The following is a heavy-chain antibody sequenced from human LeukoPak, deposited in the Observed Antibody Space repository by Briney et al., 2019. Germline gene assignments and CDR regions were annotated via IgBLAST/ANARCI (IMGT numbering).Heavy chain of an antibody. J-gene: IGHJ5*02. CDR1: GDSVSSNSAA. Sequence: SQTLSLTCAISGDSVSSNSAAWNWIRQSPSRGLEWLGRTYYRSKWYNDYAVSVKSRITINPDTSKNQFSLQLSSVTPEDTAVYYCARVVGYCSGGSCYDNWFDPWGQRTLVTVSS. CDR3: ARVVGYCSGGSCYDNWFDP. D-gene: IGHD2-15*01. V-gene: IGHV6-1*01. CDR2: TYYRSKWYN.